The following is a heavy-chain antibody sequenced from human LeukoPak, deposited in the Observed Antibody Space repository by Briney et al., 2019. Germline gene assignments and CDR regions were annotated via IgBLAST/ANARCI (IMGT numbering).Heavy chain of an antibody. CDR2: ISDSGDST. D-gene: IGHD1-1*01. V-gene: IGHV3-23*01. CDR3: ARSPVLDRNDWSFAD. Sequence: GGSLRLSCAASGFTFSTYAMSWVRQAPGKGLEWVSVISDSGDSTYYADSVKGRFTISRDNPKNTVYLQMNSLRAEDTAVYFCARSPVLDRNDWSFADWGQGTLVTVSS. CDR1: GFTFSTYA. J-gene: IGHJ4*02.